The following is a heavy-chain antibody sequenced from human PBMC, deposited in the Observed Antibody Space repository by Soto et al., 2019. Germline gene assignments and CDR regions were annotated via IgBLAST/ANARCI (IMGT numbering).Heavy chain of an antibody. Sequence: PSETLSLTCAVSGGSITSTHLWSWVRQPPGKGLGWIGEIYHSGSANYDPSLKSRVTISVDKSRNQFSLGLSTVTAADTAVYYCARGVDYGDPNFDVWGQGTMVTVSS. J-gene: IGHJ4*01. V-gene: IGHV4-4*02. CDR3: ARGVDYGDPNFDV. D-gene: IGHD4-17*01. CDR2: IYHSGSA. CDR1: GGSITSTHL.